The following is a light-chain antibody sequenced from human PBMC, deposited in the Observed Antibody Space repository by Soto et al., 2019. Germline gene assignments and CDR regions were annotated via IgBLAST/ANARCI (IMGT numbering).Light chain of an antibody. CDR3: TSYTSSSTLDV. Sequence: QSVLTQPPSASGTPGQRVTFSCSGSSSNIGGNTVSWFQHLPRTAPKLLIFSNSQRPSGVPDRFSGAKSGTSASLAISGLQSEDEADYFCTSYTSSSTLDVFGTGTKVTVL. V-gene: IGLV1-44*01. CDR2: SNS. CDR1: SSNIGGNT. J-gene: IGLJ1*01.